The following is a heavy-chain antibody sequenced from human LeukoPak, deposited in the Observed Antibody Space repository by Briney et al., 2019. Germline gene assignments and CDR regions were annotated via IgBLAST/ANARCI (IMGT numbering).Heavy chain of an antibody. CDR1: GGSISSYY. V-gene: IGHV4-59*01. CDR3: ARVSGRVLDY. Sequence: SETLSLTCTVSGGSISSYYWSWIRQPPGKGLEWSGYIYYSASTNYNPSLNRPATISVHTSKNQFSLKLSSVTAADTAVYYCARVSGRVLDYWGQGTLVTVSS. J-gene: IGHJ4*02. CDR2: IYYSAST. D-gene: IGHD1-26*01.